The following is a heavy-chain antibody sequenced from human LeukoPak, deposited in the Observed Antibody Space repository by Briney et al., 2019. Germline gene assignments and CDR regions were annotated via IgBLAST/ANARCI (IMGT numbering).Heavy chain of an antibody. J-gene: IGHJ6*03. CDR2: IRYDGSNK. CDR3: ARRYYHGSGRSRYYYYMDV. D-gene: IGHD3-10*01. V-gene: IGHV3-30*02. CDR1: GFTFSSYG. Sequence: GGSLRLSCAASGFTFSSYGMHWVRQAPGKGLEWVAFIRYDGSNKYYADSVKGRFTISRDNAKNPLYLQMNSLRAEDTAVYYCARRYYHGSGRSRYYYYMDVWGKGTTVTVSS.